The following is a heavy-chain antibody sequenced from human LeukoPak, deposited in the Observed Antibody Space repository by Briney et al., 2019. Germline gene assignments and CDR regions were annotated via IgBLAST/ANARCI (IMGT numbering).Heavy chain of an antibody. CDR2: ISHDGNNK. J-gene: IGHJ4*02. V-gene: IGHV3-30*18. CDR3: AKDSHMALDY. Sequence: XAXGKXRERVTVISHDGNNKNYADSVKGRFTISRDNSKNTLYLQMNSLRADDTAVYYCAKDSHMALDYWGQGALVTVSS. D-gene: IGHD5-24*01.